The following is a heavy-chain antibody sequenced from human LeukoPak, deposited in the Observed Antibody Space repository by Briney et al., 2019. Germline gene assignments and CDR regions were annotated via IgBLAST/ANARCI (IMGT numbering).Heavy chain of an antibody. CDR3: ARYLRYCSGGSCYPDYYYYGMDV. J-gene: IGHJ6*02. D-gene: IGHD2-15*01. CDR2: IYTGGST. V-gene: IGHV4-4*07. Sequence: PSETLSLTCTVSGGSISSYYWSWIRQPAGKGLEWIGRIYTGGSTNYNPSLKSRVTMSVDTSKNQFSLKLSSVTAADTAVYYCARYLRYCSGGSCYPDYYYYGMDVWGQGTTVTVSS. CDR1: GGSISSYY.